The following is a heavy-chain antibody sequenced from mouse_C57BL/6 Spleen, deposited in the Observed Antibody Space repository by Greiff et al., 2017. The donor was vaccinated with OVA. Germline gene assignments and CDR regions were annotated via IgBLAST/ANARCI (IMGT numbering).Heavy chain of an antibody. CDR1: GFTFSSYA. CDR2: ISDGGSYT. Sequence: EVKLEESGGGLVKPGGSLKLSCAASGFTFSSYAMSWVRQTPEKRLEWVATISDGGSYTYYPDNVKGRFTISRDNAKNNLYLQMSHLKSEDTAMYYCARDRANRYWGQGTLVTVSA. V-gene: IGHV5-4*01. J-gene: IGHJ3*01. D-gene: IGHD3-3*01. CDR3: ARDRANRY.